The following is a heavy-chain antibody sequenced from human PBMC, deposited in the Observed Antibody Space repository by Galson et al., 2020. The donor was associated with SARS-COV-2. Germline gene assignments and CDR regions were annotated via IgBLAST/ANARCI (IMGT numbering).Heavy chain of an antibody. CDR2: ISHSGGT. CDR1: GTPISSGSYS. Sequence: SETLSLACAVSGTPISSGSYSWNWIRQPPGKGLEWIGYISHSGGTYYNPSLKSRVTISGDRSKNQFSLRLSSVTAADTAVYYCASLHYGEYAPEAFDIWGPGTRVTVAS. V-gene: IGHV4-30-2*01. J-gene: IGHJ3*02. CDR3: ASLHYGEYAPEAFDI. D-gene: IGHD4-17*01.